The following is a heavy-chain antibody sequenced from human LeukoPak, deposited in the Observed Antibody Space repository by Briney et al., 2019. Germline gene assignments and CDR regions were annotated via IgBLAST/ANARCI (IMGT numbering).Heavy chain of an antibody. D-gene: IGHD2-2*01. CDR3: ARVDCSSTSCYDRFFDY. CDR2: SNHSGST. CDR1: GGSFRGYY. V-gene: IGHV4-34*01. Sequence: SETLSLTCAVYGGSFRGYYWSRIREPPGKGLEWSGESNHSGSTNYNPSLKSRVTISVDTSKNQFSLKLSSVTAADTAVYYCARVDCSSTSCYDRFFDYWGQGTLVTVSS. J-gene: IGHJ4*02.